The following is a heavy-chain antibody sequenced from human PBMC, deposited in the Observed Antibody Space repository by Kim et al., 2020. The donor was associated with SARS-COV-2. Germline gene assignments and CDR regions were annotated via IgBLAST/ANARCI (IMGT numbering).Heavy chain of an antibody. CDR3: ARDCYTFLWDYGLLN. CDR1: GFSFSTYD. V-gene: IGHV3-30-3*01. J-gene: IGHJ1*01. Sequence: GGSLRLSCAASGFSFSTYDMNWVRQAPGKGLEWVALISYGGSQKIYDDSVNSRFTISSDNNKNTVLLLMNIMRAGDTAVYYCARDCYTFLWDYGLLNWG. CDR2: ISYGGSQK. D-gene: IGHD3-10*01.